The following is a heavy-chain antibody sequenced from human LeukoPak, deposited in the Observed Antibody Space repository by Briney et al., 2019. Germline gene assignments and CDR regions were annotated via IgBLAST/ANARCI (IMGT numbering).Heavy chain of an antibody. CDR1: GFTFSSYG. CDR2: IRYDGSNK. V-gene: IGHV3-30*02. Sequence: PGGSLRLSCAASGFTFSSYGMHWVRQAPGKGLGWVAFIRYDGSNKYYADSAKGRFTISRDNSKNTLYLQMNSLRAEDTAVYYCAKGYSSSWYEIDYWGQGTLVTVSS. D-gene: IGHD6-13*01. J-gene: IGHJ4*02. CDR3: AKGYSSSWYEIDY.